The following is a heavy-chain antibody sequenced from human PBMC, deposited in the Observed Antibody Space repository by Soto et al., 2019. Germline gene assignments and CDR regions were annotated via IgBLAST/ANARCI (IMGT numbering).Heavy chain of an antibody. D-gene: IGHD3-22*01. Sequence: ASVKVSCKASGYTFTSYAMHWVRQAPGQRFEWMGWINAGNGNTKYSQKFQGRVTITRDTSASTAYMELSSLRSDDTAVYYCAREGYYDSSGYQYGMDVWGQGTTVTVSS. V-gene: IGHV1-3*01. CDR2: INAGNGNT. J-gene: IGHJ6*02. CDR1: GYTFTSYA. CDR3: AREGYYDSSGYQYGMDV.